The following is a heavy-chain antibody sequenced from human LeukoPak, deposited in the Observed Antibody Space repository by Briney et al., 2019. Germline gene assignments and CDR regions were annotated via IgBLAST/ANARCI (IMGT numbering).Heavy chain of an antibody. D-gene: IGHD2-21*02. CDR3: ARADVVVTANCFDY. CDR2: INPNSGGT. J-gene: IGHJ4*02. Sequence: ASVKVSCKASGYTFTGYYMHWVRHAPGQGLEWMGWINPNSGGTNYAQKFQGRVTMTRDTSISTAYMELSRLRSDDTAVYYCARADVVVTANCFDYWGQGTLVTVSS. CDR1: GYTFTGYY. V-gene: IGHV1-2*02.